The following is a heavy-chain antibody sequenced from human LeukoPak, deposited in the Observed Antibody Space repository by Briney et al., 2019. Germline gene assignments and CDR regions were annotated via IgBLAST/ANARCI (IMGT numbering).Heavy chain of an antibody. V-gene: IGHV1-8*01. D-gene: IGHD2-15*01. Sequence: ASVKVSCKASGYTFTSYDINWVRQATGQGLEWMGWMNPNSGNTGYAQKFQGRVTMTRNTSISTAYMELSSLRSEDTAVYYCARGRYCSGGSCYSSSLAFDIWGQGTMVTVSS. CDR3: ARGRYCSGGSCYSSSLAFDI. J-gene: IGHJ3*02. CDR2: MNPNSGNT. CDR1: GYTFTSYD.